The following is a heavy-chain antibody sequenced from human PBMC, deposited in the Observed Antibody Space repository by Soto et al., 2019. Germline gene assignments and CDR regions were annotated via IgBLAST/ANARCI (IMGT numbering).Heavy chain of an antibody. CDR1: GGTFSSYA. CDR3: ARYCSSTSCYPAYYYYGMDV. D-gene: IGHD2-2*01. J-gene: IGHJ6*02. CDR2: ISAYNGNT. Sequence: GASVKVSCKASGGTFSSYAISWVRQAPGQGLEWMGWISAYNGNTNYAQKLQGRVTMTTDTSTSTAYMELRSLRSDDTAVYYCARYCSSTSCYPAYYYYGMDVWGQGTTVTVSS. V-gene: IGHV1-18*01.